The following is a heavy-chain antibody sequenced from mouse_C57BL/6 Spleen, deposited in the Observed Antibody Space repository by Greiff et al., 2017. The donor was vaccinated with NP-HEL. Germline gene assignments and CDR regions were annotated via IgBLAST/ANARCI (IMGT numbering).Heavy chain of an antibody. CDR1: GFNIKNTY. V-gene: IGHV14-3*01. D-gene: IGHD5-1*01. Sequence: EVQGVESVAELVRPGASVKLSCTASGFNIKNTYMHWVKQRPEQGLEWIGRIDPANGNTKYAPKFQGKATITADTSSNTAYLQLSSLTSEDTAIYYCARGSTYYYYAMDYWGQGTSVTVSS. CDR3: ARGSTYYYYAMDY. J-gene: IGHJ4*01. CDR2: IDPANGNT.